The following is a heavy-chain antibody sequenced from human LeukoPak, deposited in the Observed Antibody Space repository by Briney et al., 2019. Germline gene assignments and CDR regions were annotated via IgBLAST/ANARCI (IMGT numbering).Heavy chain of an antibody. J-gene: IGHJ4*02. CDR1: GGSISSYY. V-gene: IGHV4-59*01. D-gene: IGHD1-14*01. Sequence: SETLSLTCTVSGGSISSYYWSWIRQPPGKGLEWIGYIYYSGGTNYNPSLKSRVTISVDTSKNQFSLKLSSVTAADTAVYYCARRKRGFDYWGQGTLVTVSS. CDR2: IYYSGGT. CDR3: ARRKRGFDY.